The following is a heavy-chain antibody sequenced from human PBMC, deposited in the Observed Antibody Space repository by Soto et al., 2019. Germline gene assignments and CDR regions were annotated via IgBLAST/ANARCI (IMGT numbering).Heavy chain of an antibody. CDR2: IDPSDSYT. V-gene: IGHV5-10-1*01. J-gene: IGHJ4*02. CDR1: GYSFTSYW. Sequence: GESLKISCKGSGYSFTSYWISWVRQMPGKGLEWMGRIDPSDSYTNYSPSFQGHVTISADKSISTAYLQWSSLKASDTAMYYCARLNPDKGYSGYATFDYWGQGTLVTVSS. D-gene: IGHD5-12*01. CDR3: ARLNPDKGYSGYATFDY.